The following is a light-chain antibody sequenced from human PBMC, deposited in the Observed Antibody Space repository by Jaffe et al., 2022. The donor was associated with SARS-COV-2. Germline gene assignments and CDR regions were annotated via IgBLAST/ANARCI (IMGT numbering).Light chain of an antibody. V-gene: IGLV8-61*01. CDR1: SGSVSSSYY. J-gene: IGLJ3*02. CDR3: VLYMGGGIRV. CDR2: NTN. Sequence: QTVVTQEPSFSVSPGGTVTLTCGLTSGSVSSSYYPSWYQQTPGQAPRTLISNTNTRSSGVPDRFSGSILGNKAALTITGAQADDESDYYCVLYMGGGIRVFGGGTKLTVL.